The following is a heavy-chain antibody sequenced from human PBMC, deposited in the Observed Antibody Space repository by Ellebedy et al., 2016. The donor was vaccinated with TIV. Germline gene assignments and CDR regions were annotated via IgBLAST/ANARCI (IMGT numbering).Heavy chain of an antibody. D-gene: IGHD2-2*01. CDR2: ISVSGATT. CDR3: ARDFLGYCSSSSCFVVDY. J-gene: IGHJ4*02. V-gene: IGHV3-23*01. CDR1: GFTFDSSA. Sequence: GGSLRLXXVASGFTFDSSAMTWVRQAPGKGLEWIATISVSGATTYYADSVKGRFTISRDNSRNTLYLQINSLRVEDTATYYCARDFLGYCSSSSCFVVDYWGQGTRVTVSS.